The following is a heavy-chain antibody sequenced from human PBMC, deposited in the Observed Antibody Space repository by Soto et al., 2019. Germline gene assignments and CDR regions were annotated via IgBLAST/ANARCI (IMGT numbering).Heavy chain of an antibody. CDR3: ARDDGWYRGDFDY. J-gene: IGHJ4*02. V-gene: IGHV3-30-3*01. D-gene: IGHD6-19*01. CDR1: GFTFSSYA. CDR2: ISYDGSNK. Sequence: QVQLVESGGGVVQPGRSLRLSCAASGFTFSSYAMHWVRQAPGKGLEWVAVISYDGSNKYYADSVKGRFTISRDNSKNSLYLQMTSLRAEDTAVYYCARDDGWYRGDFDYWGQGTLVTVSS.